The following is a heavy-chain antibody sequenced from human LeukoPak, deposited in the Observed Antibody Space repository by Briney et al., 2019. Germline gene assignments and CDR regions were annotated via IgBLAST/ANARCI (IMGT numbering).Heavy chain of an antibody. CDR2: IKQDGSEK. CDR1: GFTFSSYW. J-gene: IGHJ4*02. D-gene: IGHD3-22*01. Sequence: PGGSLRLSCAASGFTFSSYWMSWVRQAPGKGLEWVANIKQDGSEKYYVDSVKGRFTISRDNAKNSLYLQMNSLSAEDTAVYYCARDSSYYYDSSGLFDYWGQGTLVTVSS. V-gene: IGHV3-7*01. CDR3: ARDSSYYYDSSGLFDY.